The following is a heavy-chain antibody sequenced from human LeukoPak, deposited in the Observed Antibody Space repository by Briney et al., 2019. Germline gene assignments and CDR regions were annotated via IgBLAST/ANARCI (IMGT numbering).Heavy chain of an antibody. CDR3: ARQNDFRPDY. CDR2: IYPGDSDT. Sequence: PGESLRISFKGSGYTFSSYWIGWVRQMPGKGLEWMGIIYPGDSDTRYSPSLQGQVTISVDTSIDTAYLQWSSLKASDTAIYYCARQNDFRPDYWGQGTLVTVSS. J-gene: IGHJ4*02. D-gene: IGHD3-3*01. CDR1: GYTFSSYW. V-gene: IGHV5-51*01.